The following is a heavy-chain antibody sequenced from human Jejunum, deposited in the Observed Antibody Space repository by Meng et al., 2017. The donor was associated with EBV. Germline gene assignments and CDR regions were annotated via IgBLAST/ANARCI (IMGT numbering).Heavy chain of an antibody. J-gene: IGHJ4*02. D-gene: IGHD3-22*01. V-gene: IGHV4-61*01. Sequence: QVQLQESGPGLVKSSETLSLTCAVSGGSVSSGSYYWSWIRQPPGKGLEWIGFVSDYGSTRYNSSLKSRITISADTSKNQFSLKLTSVTPADTAIYYCARDFSSGYFAYWGQGTLVTVSS. CDR2: VSDYGST. CDR3: ARDFSSGYFAY. CDR1: GGSVSSGSYY.